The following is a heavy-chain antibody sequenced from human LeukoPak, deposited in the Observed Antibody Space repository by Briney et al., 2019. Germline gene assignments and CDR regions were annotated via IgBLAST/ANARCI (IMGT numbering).Heavy chain of an antibody. Sequence: PSETLSLTCTVSGDSISSYYWSWIRQPPGKGLEWIGYIYYSGSTNYNPSLKSRVTISVDTSKNQFSLKLSSVTAADTAVYYCARSDIVATDDWFDPWGQGTLVTVSS. D-gene: IGHD5-12*01. CDR1: GDSISSYY. CDR2: IYYSGST. V-gene: IGHV4-59*01. J-gene: IGHJ5*02. CDR3: ARSDIVATDDWFDP.